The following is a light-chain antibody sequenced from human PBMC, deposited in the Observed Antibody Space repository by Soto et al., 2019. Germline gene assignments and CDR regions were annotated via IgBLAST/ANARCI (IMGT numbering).Light chain of an antibody. CDR1: QGISNY. J-gene: IGKJ5*01. CDR2: DAS. CDR3: QQYHRASIT. Sequence: IQMTPSPSSLSASVGVCVTLTCRASQGISNYLAWYQQRPGKAPKLLIYDASTLERGVPSRFSGTGSGTEFTLTISSLQPDDFATYYCQQYHRASITFGQGTRLEIK. V-gene: IGKV1-16*01.